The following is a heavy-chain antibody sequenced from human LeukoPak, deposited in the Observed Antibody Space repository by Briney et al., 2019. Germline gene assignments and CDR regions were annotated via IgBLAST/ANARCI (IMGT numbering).Heavy chain of an antibody. Sequence: ASVKVSCKASGYTFTSYGISWVRQAPGQGLEWMGWISAYNGNTNYAQKFQERVTITRDMSTSTAYMELSSLRSEDTAVYYCAAGDSSGSLDYWGQGTLVTVSS. V-gene: IGHV1-18*01. CDR3: AAGDSSGSLDY. D-gene: IGHD6-19*01. J-gene: IGHJ4*02. CDR2: ISAYNGNT. CDR1: GYTFTSYG.